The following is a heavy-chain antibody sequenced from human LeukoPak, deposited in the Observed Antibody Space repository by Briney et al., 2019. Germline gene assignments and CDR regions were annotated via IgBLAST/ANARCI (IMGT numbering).Heavy chain of an antibody. J-gene: IGHJ5*02. CDR1: GYTFTGYY. D-gene: IGHD3-22*01. Sequence: GASVKVSCKASGYTFTGYYMHWVRQAPGQGLEWMGRINPNSGGTNYAQKFQGRVTMTRDTSISTAYMELSRLRSDDTAVYYCATVAYYYDSSGYGDNWFAPWGQGTLVTVSS. CDR2: INPNSGGT. CDR3: ATVAYYYDSSGYGDNWFAP. V-gene: IGHV1-2*06.